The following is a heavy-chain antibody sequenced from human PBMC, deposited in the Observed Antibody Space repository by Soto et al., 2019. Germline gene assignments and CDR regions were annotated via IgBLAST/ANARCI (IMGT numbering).Heavy chain of an antibody. CDR3: ARGNYGWYLGDFDY. J-gene: IGHJ4*02. CDR2: ISSSNSYT. Sequence: QVQLVESGGGLVKPGGSLRLSCAASGFTFSDYYMNWIRQAPGKGLEWISYISSSNSYTNYADSVEGRFTISRDNAXNSLYLQVNSLRAEDTAVYYCARGNYGWYLGDFDYWGQGTLVTVSS. CDR1: GFTFSDYY. V-gene: IGHV3-11*05. D-gene: IGHD6-19*01.